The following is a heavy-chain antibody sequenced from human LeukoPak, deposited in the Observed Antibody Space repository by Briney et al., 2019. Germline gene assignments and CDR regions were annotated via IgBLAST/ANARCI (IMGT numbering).Heavy chain of an antibody. CDR3: AKAQSWELLPGDAFDI. D-gene: IGHD1-26*01. Sequence: PGGSLRLSCAASGFTFDDYAMHWVRQAPGKGLEWVSGISWNSGSIGYADSVKGRFTISGDNAKNSLYLQMNSLRAEDTALYYCAKAQSWELLPGDAFDIWGQGTMVTVSS. J-gene: IGHJ3*02. CDR1: GFTFDDYA. CDR2: ISWNSGSI. V-gene: IGHV3-9*01.